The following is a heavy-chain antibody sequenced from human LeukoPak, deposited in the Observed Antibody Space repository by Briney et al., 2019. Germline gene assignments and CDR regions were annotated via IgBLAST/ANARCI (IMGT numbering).Heavy chain of an antibody. CDR1: GFTFSSFA. CDR3: ARNYYDSSGYYHYFDY. Sequence: GGSLRLSCAASGFTFSSFAMTWVRQAPGKGLEWVSYISSSGSTIYYADSVKGRFTISRDNAKNSLYLQMNSLRAEDTAVYYCARNYYDSSGYYHYFDYWGQGTLVTVSS. D-gene: IGHD3-22*01. J-gene: IGHJ4*02. V-gene: IGHV3-48*03. CDR2: ISSSGSTI.